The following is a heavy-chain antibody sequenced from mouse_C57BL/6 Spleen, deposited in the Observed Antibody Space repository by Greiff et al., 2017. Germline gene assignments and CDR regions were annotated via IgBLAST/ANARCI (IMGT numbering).Heavy chain of an antibody. CDR3: ARLLFDWYFDV. D-gene: IGHD2-1*01. CDR1: GYTFTSYW. J-gene: IGHJ1*03. V-gene: IGHV1-64*01. CDR2: IHPNSGST. Sequence: QVQLQQPGAELVKPGASVKLSCKASGYTFTSYWMHWVKQRPGQGLEWIGMIHPNSGSTNYNEKFKSKATLTVDKSSSTSYMQLSSLTSEDSAVYYCARLLFDWYFDVWGTGTTVTVSS.